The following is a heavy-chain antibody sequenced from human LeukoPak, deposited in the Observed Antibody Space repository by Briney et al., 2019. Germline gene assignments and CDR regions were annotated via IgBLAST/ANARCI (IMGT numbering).Heavy chain of an antibody. V-gene: IGHV3-11*01. D-gene: IGHD3-10*01. CDR3: ARGTITMVRGGWVKGFWFDP. CDR1: GFTFSDYY. CDR2: ITSDGTST. J-gene: IGHJ5*02. Sequence: PGGSLRLSCAASGFTFSDYYMSWIRQAPGKGLEWLSYITSDGTSTFYADSVKGRFTVSRDNAKNSLYLQMNSLRAEDTAVYYCARGTITMVRGGWVKGFWFDPWGQGTLVTVSS.